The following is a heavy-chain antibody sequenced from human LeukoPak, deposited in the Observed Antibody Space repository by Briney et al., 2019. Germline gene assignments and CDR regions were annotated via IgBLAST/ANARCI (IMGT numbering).Heavy chain of an antibody. J-gene: IGHJ5*02. Sequence: SETLSLTCTVSGGSISSSSYCWGWIRQPPGKGLEWIGSIYYSGSTYYNPSLKSRVTISVDTSKNQFSLKLSSVTAADTAVYYCARGRRLQPLDPWGQGTLVTVSS. D-gene: IGHD5-24*01. CDR3: ARGRRLQPLDP. V-gene: IGHV4-39*01. CDR2: IYYSGST. CDR1: GGSISSSSYC.